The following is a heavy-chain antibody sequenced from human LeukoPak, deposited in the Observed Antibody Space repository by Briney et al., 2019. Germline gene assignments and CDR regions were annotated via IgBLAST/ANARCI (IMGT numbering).Heavy chain of an antibody. J-gene: IGHJ4*02. D-gene: IGHD2-21*01. V-gene: IGHV3-21*01. CDR3: ARDISSSLWYFDY. CDR2: ISSSSSYI. Sequence: GGSLSLSCAASGFTFSSYSMNWVRQAPGKGLEWVSSISSSSSYIYYADSVKGRFTISRDNAKNSLYLQMDSLRAEDTAVYYCARDISSSLWYFDYWGQGTLVTVSS. CDR1: GFTFSSYS.